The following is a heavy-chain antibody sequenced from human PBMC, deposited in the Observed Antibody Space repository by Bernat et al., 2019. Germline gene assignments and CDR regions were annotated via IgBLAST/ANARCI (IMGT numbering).Heavy chain of an antibody. CDR2: IGNNGANT. CDR3: AKEECSGGACYATDY. CDR1: GFTFSSYP. Sequence: VQLVESGGGLVQPGGSLRLSCAASGFTFSSYPMYWVRQAPGKGLEYVSAIGNNGANTYYAASVKGRFAISRENSKNTLYLQMNSLRAEDTAVYYGAKEECSGGACYATDYWGQGTLVTVSS. D-gene: IGHD2-15*01. J-gene: IGHJ4*02. V-gene: IGHV3-64*04.